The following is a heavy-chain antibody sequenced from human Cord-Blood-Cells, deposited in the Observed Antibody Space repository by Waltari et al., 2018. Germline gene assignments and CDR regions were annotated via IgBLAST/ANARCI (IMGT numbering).Heavy chain of an antibody. Sequence: QVQLVQSGAEVKKPGASVKVSCKASGYTFTGYYMHWVRQAPGQGLEWMGWINPNSGGTNYEQKFQGRVTMTRDTSISTAYMELSRLRSDDTAVYYCARVLTAGVRWFDPWGQGTLVTVSS. CDR2: INPNSGGT. D-gene: IGHD6-19*01. CDR1: GYTFTGYY. CDR3: ARVLTAGVRWFDP. J-gene: IGHJ5*02. V-gene: IGHV1-2*02.